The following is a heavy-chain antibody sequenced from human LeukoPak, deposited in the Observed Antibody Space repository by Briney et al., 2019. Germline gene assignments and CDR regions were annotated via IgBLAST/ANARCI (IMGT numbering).Heavy chain of an antibody. CDR1: GGSFSSGDYS. CDR2: IYHSGSP. J-gene: IGHJ4*02. CDR3: AREILSSVGYFDY. V-gene: IGHV4-30-2*01. Sequence: SETLSLTCAVSGGSFSSGDYSWSWIRQPPGKGLEWIGYIYHSGSPYYNPSPKSRVTISIDRSKNQLSLKLNSVTAADTAVYYCAREILSSVGYFDYWGQGILVTVSS. D-gene: IGHD2-15*01.